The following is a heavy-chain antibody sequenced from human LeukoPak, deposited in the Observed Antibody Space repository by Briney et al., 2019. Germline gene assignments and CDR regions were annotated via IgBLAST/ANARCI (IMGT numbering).Heavy chain of an antibody. CDR1: GGSISSGSYY. D-gene: IGHD2-15*01. CDR2: IYTSGST. J-gene: IGHJ6*03. CDR3: ARVRSYRYCSGGSCYSESYYYYYMDV. Sequence: SETLSLTCTVSGGSISSGSYYWSWIRQPAGKGLEWIGHIYTSGSTNYNPSLKSRVTISVDTSKNQFSLKLSSVTATDTAVYYCARVRSYRYCSGGSCYSESYYYYYMDVWGKGTTVTVSS. V-gene: IGHV4-61*09.